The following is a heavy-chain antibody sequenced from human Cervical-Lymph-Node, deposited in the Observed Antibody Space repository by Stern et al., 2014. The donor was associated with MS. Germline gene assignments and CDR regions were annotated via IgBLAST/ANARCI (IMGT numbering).Heavy chain of an antibody. J-gene: IGHJ3*01. CDR3: AHRSSTDDAFDV. CDR2: IFWDDDK. V-gene: IGHV2-5*02. CDR1: GFLLSTSGEA. Sequence: QVTLRESGPTVVKPTQTLTLTCTFSGFLLSTSGEAVGWIRQPPGKAREWLALIFWDDDKRYSPSLKSRITVTKDTSKNQVVLAMTDMDPVDTATYYCAHRSSTDDAFDVWGQGTMVTVSS. D-gene: IGHD1-14*01.